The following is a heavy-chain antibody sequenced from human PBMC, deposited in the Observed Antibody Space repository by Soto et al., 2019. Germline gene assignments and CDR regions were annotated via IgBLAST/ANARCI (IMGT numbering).Heavy chain of an antibody. CDR1: GFTFSSYG. CDR2: ISYDGSNK. D-gene: IGHD3-22*01. CDR3: AKDYYYDNSRMGNYYYGMDV. J-gene: IGHJ6*02. Sequence: PGGSLRLSCAASGFTFSSYGIHWVRQAPGKGLEWVAVISYDGSNKYYADSVKGRCTISRDKSKNTLYLQMNSLRAEDTAVYYCAKDYYYDNSRMGNYYYGMDVWGQGTTVTVSS. V-gene: IGHV3-30*18.